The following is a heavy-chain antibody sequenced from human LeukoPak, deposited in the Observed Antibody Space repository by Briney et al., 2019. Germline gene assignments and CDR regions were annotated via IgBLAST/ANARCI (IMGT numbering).Heavy chain of an antibody. V-gene: IGHV3-74*01. CDR3: ARESFSGDSSGYYGY. Sequence: GGSLRLSCAASGFTFSSYWMHWVRHAPGKGLVWVSRINSHGSSTSYADSVKGRFTISRDNAKNSLYLQMNSLRAEDTAVYYCARESFSGDSSGYYGYWGQGTLVTVSS. CDR2: INSHGSST. D-gene: IGHD3-22*01. J-gene: IGHJ4*02. CDR1: GFTFSSYW.